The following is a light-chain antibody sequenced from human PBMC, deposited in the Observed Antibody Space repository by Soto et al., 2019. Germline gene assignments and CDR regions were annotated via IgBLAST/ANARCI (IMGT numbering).Light chain of an antibody. CDR2: DAS. J-gene: IGKJ4*01. CDR3: QQYESSPLT. CDR1: QSVSSY. V-gene: IGKV3-11*01. Sequence: EIVLTQSPATLSLSPGERATLSCRASQSVSSYLAWYQQKPGQAPRLLIYDASNRATGIPARFSGSGSGTDFTLTISRLEPEDFAVYYCQQYESSPLTFGGETKMEIK.